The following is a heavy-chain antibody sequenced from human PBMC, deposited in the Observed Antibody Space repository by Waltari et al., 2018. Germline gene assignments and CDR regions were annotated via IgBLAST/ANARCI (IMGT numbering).Heavy chain of an antibody. Sequence: QVQLQESGPGLVKPSETLSLTCTVSGGSISSYYWSWIRQPPGKGLEWIGYFYYSGRTNYTPSLKSRVTISVDTAKNQFSLKLSSVTAADTAVYYCARVNSGKIAVAEQYFQHWGQGTLVTVSS. J-gene: IGHJ1*01. CDR3: ARVNSGKIAVAEQYFQH. V-gene: IGHV4-59*01. CDR1: GGSISSYY. CDR2: FYYSGRT. D-gene: IGHD6-19*01.